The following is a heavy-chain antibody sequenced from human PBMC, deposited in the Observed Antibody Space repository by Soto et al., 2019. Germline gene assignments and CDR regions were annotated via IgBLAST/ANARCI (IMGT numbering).Heavy chain of an antibody. CDR3: ARDSRERGPQLVGQLDY. Sequence: SETLPLSCTVSADSINNAFCASTRQRLRKGLEWIGYIHYSGGANYNPSLKSRVTISVDTPKNQFSLTLNSVTAADTAVYYCARDSRERGPQLVGQLDYWGQG. V-gene: IGHV4-59*13. CDR1: ADSINNAF. D-gene: IGHD6-13*01. J-gene: IGHJ4*02. CDR2: IHYSGGA.